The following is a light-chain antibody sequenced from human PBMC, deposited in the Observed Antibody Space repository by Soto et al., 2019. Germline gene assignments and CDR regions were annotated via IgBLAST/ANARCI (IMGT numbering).Light chain of an antibody. V-gene: IGLV1-51*01. Sequence: QSALTQPPSVSAAPGQKVTISCSGSSSNIGGNSVSWYQQLPGTAPKRLIYDDNKRPSGIPDRFSGSKSGTSATLGITGFQTGDEADYYCGSWDSSLSAYVFGTGTKVTVL. J-gene: IGLJ1*01. CDR3: GSWDSSLSAYV. CDR2: DDN. CDR1: SSNIGGNS.